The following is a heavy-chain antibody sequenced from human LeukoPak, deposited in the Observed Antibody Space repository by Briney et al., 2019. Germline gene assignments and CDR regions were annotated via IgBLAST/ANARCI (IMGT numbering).Heavy chain of an antibody. CDR1: GYTFTSYY. Sequence: ASVKVSCKASGYTFTSYYIHWVRQAPGQGLEWMGVINPSNGGTSYAQMFQGRVTMTTDTSTSTAYMELRSLRSDDTAVYYCARELNSNWFDPWGQGTLVTVSS. J-gene: IGHJ5*02. CDR2: INPSNGGT. V-gene: IGHV1-46*01. CDR3: ARELNSNWFDP. D-gene: IGHD2/OR15-2a*01.